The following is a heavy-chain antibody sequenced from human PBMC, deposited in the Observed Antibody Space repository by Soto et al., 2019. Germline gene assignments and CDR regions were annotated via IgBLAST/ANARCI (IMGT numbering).Heavy chain of an antibody. CDR2: IYYSGST. J-gene: IGHJ6*02. Sequence: PSETLSLTCTVSGGSISSGGYYWSWIRQHPGKGLEWIGYIYYSGSTYYNPSLKSRVTISVDTSKNQFSLKLSSVTAADTAVYYCARSGYQLPGYYYYGMDVWGQGTTVTVSS. D-gene: IGHD2-2*01. CDR3: ARSGYQLPGYYYYGMDV. V-gene: IGHV4-31*03. CDR1: GGSISSGGYY.